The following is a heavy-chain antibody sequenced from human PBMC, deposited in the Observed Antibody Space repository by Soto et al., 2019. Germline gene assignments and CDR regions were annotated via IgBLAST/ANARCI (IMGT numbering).Heavy chain of an antibody. CDR3: AKDGTGSGTARGGFFDY. J-gene: IGHJ4*02. CDR1: GFTFNNYV. D-gene: IGHD1-1*01. V-gene: IGHV3-23*01. CDR2: ISGSGTGT. Sequence: EVQLLESGGGLVQPGGSLRLSCAASGFTFNNYVMGWVRQAPGKGLEWLASISGSGTGTYYADYVQVRSNISRGKSKNTLYLQMNTLRVEDTALYYCAKDGTGSGTARGGFFDYWGQGTLVTVSS.